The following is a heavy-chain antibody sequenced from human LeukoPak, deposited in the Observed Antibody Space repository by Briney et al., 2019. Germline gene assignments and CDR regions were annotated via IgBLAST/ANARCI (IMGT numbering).Heavy chain of an antibody. Sequence: SETLSLTCTVSGGSISNSNYYWGWIRQPPGKGLGWIGSIYYSGSTYYNPSLKSRVTISVDTSKNQFSLKLNSVTAADSAVYYCARQLWFGEFHFDYWGQGTLVTVSS. D-gene: IGHD3-10*01. J-gene: IGHJ4*02. CDR2: IYYSGST. CDR3: ARQLWFGEFHFDY. V-gene: IGHV4-39*01. CDR1: GGSISNSNYY.